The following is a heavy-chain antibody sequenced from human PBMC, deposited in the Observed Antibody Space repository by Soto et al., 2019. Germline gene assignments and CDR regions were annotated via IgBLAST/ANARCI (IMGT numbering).Heavy chain of an antibody. V-gene: IGHV1-69*12. Sequence: QVQLVQSGTEVKKPGSSVKVSCKASGGTFSRYAINWVRQAPGQGLEWMGGITPIFGTPNYAQKFQGRVTTTADGSTKTADMEPRRLRSEDTAVYDCAQALGLAVAGPGRFDLWGRGTLVTVAS. CDR3: AQALGLAVAGPGRFDL. CDR2: ITPIFGTP. D-gene: IGHD6-19*01. CDR1: GGTFSRYA. J-gene: IGHJ2*01.